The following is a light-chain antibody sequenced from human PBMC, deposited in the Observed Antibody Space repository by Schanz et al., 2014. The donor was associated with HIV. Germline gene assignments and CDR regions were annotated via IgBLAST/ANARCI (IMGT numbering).Light chain of an antibody. V-gene: IGKV3-20*01. Sequence: EIVLTQSPATLSLSPGERATLSCRASQSVSDNYLAWYQQRPGQAPRLLIYGASSRATGIPDRFSGSGSGTHYTLPISRLEPDHLAVYYSQPYRSSSSPFGQGTKLEIK. CDR3: QPYRSSSSP. CDR2: GAS. J-gene: IGKJ2*01. CDR1: QSVSDNY.